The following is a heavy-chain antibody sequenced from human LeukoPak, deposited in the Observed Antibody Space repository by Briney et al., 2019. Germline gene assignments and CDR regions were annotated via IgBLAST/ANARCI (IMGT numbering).Heavy chain of an antibody. CDR1: GVTFSSYA. V-gene: IGHV3-64*01. Sequence: PGRPLRLSCAASGVTFSSYAMHWVRQAPGKGREYVSAITRNGDKTYYGHSVKGRFTISRDNSKNTLYLHMGSLSIEDVAVYYCARGGANTLFDYWGQGTLVTVSS. J-gene: IGHJ4*02. D-gene: IGHD1-26*01. CDR2: ITRNGDKT. CDR3: ARGGANTLFDY.